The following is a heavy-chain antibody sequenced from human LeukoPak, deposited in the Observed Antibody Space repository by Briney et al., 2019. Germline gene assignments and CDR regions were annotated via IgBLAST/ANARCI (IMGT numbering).Heavy chain of an antibody. J-gene: IGHJ5*02. Sequence: SETLSLTCAVSGVSISGSYYYWGWIRQPPGKGLEWIGSIYYSGSTYYNPSLKSRVTISVDTSKNQFSLKLSSVTAADTAVYYCARDAGLNNWFDPWGQGTLVTVSS. V-gene: IGHV4-39*07. CDR3: ARDAGLNNWFDP. CDR1: GVSISGSYYY. D-gene: IGHD3-10*01. CDR2: IYYSGST.